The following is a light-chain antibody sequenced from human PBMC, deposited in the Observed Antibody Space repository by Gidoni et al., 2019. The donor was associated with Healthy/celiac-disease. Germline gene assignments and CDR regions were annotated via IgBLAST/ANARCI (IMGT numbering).Light chain of an antibody. CDR1: QGISNY. Sequence: IQMTQSPSSLTASVGDRVTITCRASQGISNYLAWYQQKPGKVPKLLIYAASTLQSGVPSRFSGSGSGTDFTLIISSLQPEDVATYYCQKYNSAPWTFGQXTKVEIK. CDR3: QKYNSAPWT. V-gene: IGKV1-27*01. CDR2: AAS. J-gene: IGKJ1*01.